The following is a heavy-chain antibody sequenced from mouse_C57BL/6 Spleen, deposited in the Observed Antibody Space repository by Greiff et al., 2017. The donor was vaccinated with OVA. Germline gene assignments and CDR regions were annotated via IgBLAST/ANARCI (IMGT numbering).Heavy chain of an antibody. J-gene: IGHJ3*01. Sequence: QVQLQQPGAELVKPGASVKVSCKASGYTFTSYWMHWVKQRPGQGLEWIGRIHPSDSDTNYNQKFKGKATLTVDKSSSTAYMQLSSLTSEDAAVEFCATGDYDGCSWFAYWGQGTLVTVSA. V-gene: IGHV1-74*01. CDR2: IHPSDSDT. D-gene: IGHD2-4*01. CDR3: ATGDYDGCSWFAY. CDR1: GYTFTSYW.